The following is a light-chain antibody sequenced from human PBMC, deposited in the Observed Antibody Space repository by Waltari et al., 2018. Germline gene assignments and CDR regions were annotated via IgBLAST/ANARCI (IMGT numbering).Light chain of an antibody. CDR2: EVS. CDR1: SSDIGGYNS. Sequence: QSALTQPPSASGSPGQSVTISCTGTSSDIGGYNSVSWLQQHPGKAPKLMIYEVSNRPSGVPDRFSGSKSGNTAYLTVSGLQAEDEADYYCSSYADSNNYVFGTGTKVTVL. CDR3: SSYADSNNYV. V-gene: IGLV2-8*01. J-gene: IGLJ1*01.